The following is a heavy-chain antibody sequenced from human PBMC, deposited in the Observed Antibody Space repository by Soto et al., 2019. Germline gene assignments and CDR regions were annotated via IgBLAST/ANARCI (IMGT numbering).Heavy chain of an antibody. J-gene: IGHJ4*02. CDR1: GFTLRTLG. CDR2: IWYDGSKK. V-gene: IGHV3-33*01. D-gene: IGHD5-18*01. Sequence: VGSLRLSLAAAGFTLRTLGIRWVRQAPGKGLEWVAVIWYDGSKKYYIDSVKGRFTISRDIPKNTLYLQMNSLRAEDTAVYYCARAAMDSLFDYWGQGTLVTVSS. CDR3: ARAAMDSLFDY.